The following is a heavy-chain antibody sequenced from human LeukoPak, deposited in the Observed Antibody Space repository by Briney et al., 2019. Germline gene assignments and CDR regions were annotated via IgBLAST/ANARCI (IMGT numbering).Heavy chain of an antibody. V-gene: IGHV1-69*13. Sequence: SVKVSCKASGGTFSSYAISWVRQAPGQGLEWMGGIIPIFGTANYAQKFQGRVTITADESTSTAYVELSSLRSEDTAVYYCARLPEYCSSTSCYRAWGQGTLVTVSS. J-gene: IGHJ5*02. CDR3: ARLPEYCSSTSCYRA. CDR1: GGTFSSYA. CDR2: IIPIFGTA. D-gene: IGHD2-2*02.